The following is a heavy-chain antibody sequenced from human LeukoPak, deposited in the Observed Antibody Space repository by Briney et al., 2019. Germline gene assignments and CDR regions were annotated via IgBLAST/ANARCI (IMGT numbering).Heavy chain of an antibody. CDR1: GGSFSGYY. V-gene: IGHV4-34*01. Sequence: PSETLSLTCAVYGGSFSGYYWSWIRQPPGKGLEWIGEINHSGSTNYNPSLKSRVTISVDTSKNQLSLKLSSVTAADTAVYYCARGRRRYSSSWYSSGFDYGGQGTLVTVSS. J-gene: IGHJ4*02. D-gene: IGHD6-13*01. CDR3: ARGRRRYSSSWYSSGFDY. CDR2: INHSGST.